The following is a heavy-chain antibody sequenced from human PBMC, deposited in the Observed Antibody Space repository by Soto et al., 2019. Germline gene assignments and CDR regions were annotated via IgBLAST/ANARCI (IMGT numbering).Heavy chain of an antibody. CDR3: VRQKLPNMWSGYYLQE. CDR1: GFIFSSFV. D-gene: IGHD3-3*01. V-gene: IGHV3-33*01. CDR2: IWYDGSNT. Sequence: GGSVRLSCAASGFIFSSFVMHWVRQAAGEGLEWVGHIWYDGSNTYYADSVKGRFTISRDNSRNTLYMQMNSLRAEETAVYHCVRQKLPNMWSGYYLQEWGPGTSVTVSS. J-gene: IGHJ4*02.